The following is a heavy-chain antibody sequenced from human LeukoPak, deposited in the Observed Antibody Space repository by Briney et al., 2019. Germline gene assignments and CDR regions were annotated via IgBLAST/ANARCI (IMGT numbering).Heavy chain of an antibody. J-gene: IGHJ4*02. V-gene: IGHV3-23*01. CDR1: GFTFSTYA. CDR3: AKVLIVGGTCLGD. CDR2: IGGRGGST. D-gene: IGHD1-26*01. Sequence: GGSLRLSCAASGFTFSTYAMSWVRQAPGKGLEWVSGIGGRGGSTYYADSVKGRFTISRDDSKNTLHLQMNSLRAEDTAVYYCAKVLIVGGTCLGDWGQGTLVTVSS.